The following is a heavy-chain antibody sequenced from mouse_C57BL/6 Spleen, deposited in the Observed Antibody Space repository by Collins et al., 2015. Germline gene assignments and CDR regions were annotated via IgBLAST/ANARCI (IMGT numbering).Heavy chain of an antibody. CDR2: IDPSDSYT. J-gene: IGHJ4*01. CDR1: GYTFTSYW. Sequence: VQLQQPGAELVKPGASVKLSCKASGYTFTSYWMQWVKQRPGQGLEWIGEIDPSDSYTNYNQKFKGKATLTVDTSSSTAHMQLSSLTSEDSAVYYCARKADVDYWGQGTSVTVSS. V-gene: IGHV1-50*01. CDR3: ARKADVDY.